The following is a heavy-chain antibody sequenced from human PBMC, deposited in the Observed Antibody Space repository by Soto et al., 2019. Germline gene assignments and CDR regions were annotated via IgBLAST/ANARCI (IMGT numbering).Heavy chain of an antibody. V-gene: IGHV1-18*04. CDR1: GYTFINYG. CDR2: ISSYGESG. D-gene: IGHD1-26*01. CDR3: ARDQGGDWFDP. Sequence: ASVKVSCKASGYTFINYGISWVRQAPGQGLEWMGWISSYGESGNYAQILQGRVTMTTDTSTSTAYMELRSLTSDDTAVYYCARDQGGDWFDPWGQGTLVTVSS. J-gene: IGHJ5*02.